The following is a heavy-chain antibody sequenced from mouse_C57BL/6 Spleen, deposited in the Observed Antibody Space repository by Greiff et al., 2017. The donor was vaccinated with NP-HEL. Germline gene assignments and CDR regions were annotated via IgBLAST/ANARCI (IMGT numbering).Heavy chain of an antibody. Sequence: VQLQQSGPELVKPGASVKISCKASGYAFSSSWMNWVKQRPGKGLEWIGRIYPGDGDTNYNGKFKGKATLTADKSSSTAYMQLSSLTSEDSAVCYCARTAQVTGDYWGQGTTLTVSS. CDR3: ARTAQVTGDY. V-gene: IGHV1-82*01. D-gene: IGHD3-2*02. CDR2: IYPGDGDT. J-gene: IGHJ2*01. CDR1: GYAFSSSW.